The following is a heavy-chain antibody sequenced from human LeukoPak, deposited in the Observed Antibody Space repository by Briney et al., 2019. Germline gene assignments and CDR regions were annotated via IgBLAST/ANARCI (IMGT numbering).Heavy chain of an antibody. Sequence: PSETLSLTCTVSGGSISSSSYYWGWIRQPPGKGLEWIGSIYYSGSTYYNPSLKSRVTVSVDTSKNQFSLKLSSVTAADTAVYYCARLGYSGSWFDYWGQGTLVTVSS. CDR1: GGSISSSSYY. CDR2: IYYSGST. D-gene: IGHD1-26*01. V-gene: IGHV4-39*01. CDR3: ARLGYSGSWFDY. J-gene: IGHJ4*02.